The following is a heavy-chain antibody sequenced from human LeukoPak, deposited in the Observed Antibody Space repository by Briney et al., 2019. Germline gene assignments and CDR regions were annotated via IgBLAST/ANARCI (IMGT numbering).Heavy chain of an antibody. D-gene: IGHD6-13*01. CDR3: ARGSGWYFY. CDR1: GDSLSGYF. V-gene: IGHV4-59*08. Sequence: SETLSLTCTVSGDSLSGYFWSWIRQTPGKGLERIGYIYYSGSTKYNPSLNSRVTISQDTSKNQFSLKLSSVTAADTAVYYCARGSGWYFYWGQGALVTVSS. J-gene: IGHJ4*02. CDR2: IYYSGST.